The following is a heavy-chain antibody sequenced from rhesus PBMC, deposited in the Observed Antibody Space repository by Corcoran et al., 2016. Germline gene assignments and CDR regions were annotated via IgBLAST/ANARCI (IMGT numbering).Heavy chain of an antibody. CDR2: LPGNRAPT. CDR1: GGSISGDAC. D-gene: IGHD4-29*01. CDR3: VREHGTTFASRFDV. Sequence: QVTLQQWGEGLLKASETLSLTCAVYGGSISGDACWNWVRHPPGKGLEWIWYLPGNRAPTTYDPSLKNRFPISRDTAKDRFSLRLTSVTAGDTAVYFCVREHGTTFASRFDVWGPGVLVTVSS. V-gene: IGHV4-73*01. J-gene: IGHJ5-1*01.